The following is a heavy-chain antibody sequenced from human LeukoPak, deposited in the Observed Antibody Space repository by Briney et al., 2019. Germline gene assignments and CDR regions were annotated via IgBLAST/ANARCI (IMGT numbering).Heavy chain of an antibody. CDR3: ARERYGSGSSDAFDI. J-gene: IGHJ3*02. D-gene: IGHD3-10*01. V-gene: IGHV3-66*01. Sequence: PGGSLRLSCAASGFTVSGNYMSWVRQAPGKGLEWVSIIYSGGSTYYADSVKGRFTISRDNSKNTLYLQMNSLRAEDTAVYYCARERYGSGSSDAFDIWGQGTMVTVSS. CDR2: IYSGGST. CDR1: GFTVSGNY.